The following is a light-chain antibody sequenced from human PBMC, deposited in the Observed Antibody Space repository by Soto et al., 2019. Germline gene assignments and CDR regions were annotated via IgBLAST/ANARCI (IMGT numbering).Light chain of an antibody. CDR1: QSVSSN. V-gene: IGKV3-15*01. Sequence: EIVMTQSPATLSVSPGERATLSCRASQSVSSNLAWYQQKPGHPPRLLIHGASTRATGIPARFSGSGSGTEFTLTISSLQSEDFAVYYCQQYNNWPPVTFGPGTKLDIK. J-gene: IGKJ3*01. CDR2: GAS. CDR3: QQYNNWPPVT.